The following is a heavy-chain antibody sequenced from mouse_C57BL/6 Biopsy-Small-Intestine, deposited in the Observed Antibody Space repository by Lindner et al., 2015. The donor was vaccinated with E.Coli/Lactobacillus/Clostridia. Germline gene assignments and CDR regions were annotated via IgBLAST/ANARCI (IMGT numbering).Heavy chain of an antibody. CDR1: GYTFNSYG. J-gene: IGHJ3*01. CDR3: ASLRRDTSGWYWLDP. Sequence: VKVSCKASGYTFNSYGVTWVRQAPGQGLEWMGWISGYNTNYAQDFQGRVTMTTDTSTNTAYMELRSLRSDDTAVYFCASLRRDTSGWYWLDPWGQGTLV. V-gene: IGHV1-85*01. CDR2: ISGYNT. D-gene: IGHD1-1*02.